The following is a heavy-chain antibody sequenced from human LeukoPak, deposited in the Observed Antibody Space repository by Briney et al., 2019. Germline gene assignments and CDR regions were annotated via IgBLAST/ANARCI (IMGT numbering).Heavy chain of an antibody. CDR3: ARAGDIVATTYFDY. CDR1: GFSFSGSA. D-gene: IGHD5-12*01. Sequence: PGGSLRLSCAASGFSFSGSAIHWVRQAPGKGLEWVSYISSSGSTIYYADSVKGRFTISRDNAKNSLYLQMNSLRAEDTAVYYCARAGDIVATTYFDYWGQGTLVTVSS. CDR2: ISSSGSTI. J-gene: IGHJ4*02. V-gene: IGHV3-48*04.